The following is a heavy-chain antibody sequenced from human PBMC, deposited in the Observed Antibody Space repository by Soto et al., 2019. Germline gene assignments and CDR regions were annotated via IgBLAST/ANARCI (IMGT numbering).Heavy chain of an antibody. Sequence: QVQLVQSGAEVKEPGASVIVSCRASGYSFTSHTLHLARQAPGQSLEWMGWIVAGNGHISYAQQFHGRVTFTKDTSATTSYMELRSLTSDDTAIYYCAREPEDGVPGDYWGQGPLVDVSS. D-gene: IGHD2-8*01. CDR1: GYSFTSHT. CDR3: AREPEDGVPGDY. J-gene: IGHJ4*02. V-gene: IGHV1-3*01. CDR2: IVAGNGHI.